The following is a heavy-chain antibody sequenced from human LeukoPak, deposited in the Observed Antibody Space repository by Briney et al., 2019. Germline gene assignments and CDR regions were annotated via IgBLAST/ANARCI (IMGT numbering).Heavy chain of an antibody. D-gene: IGHD3-22*01. CDR2: ISAYNGNT. V-gene: IGHV1-18*01. CDR1: GYSFTNYA. J-gene: IGHJ4*02. CDR3: ARANYYDSSGYFPYFDY. Sequence: ASVKVSCKASGYSFTNYAMNWVRQAPGQGLEWMGWISAYNGNTNYAQKLQGRVTMTTDTSTSTAYMELRSLRSDDTAVYYCARANYYDSSGYFPYFDYWGQGTLVTVSS.